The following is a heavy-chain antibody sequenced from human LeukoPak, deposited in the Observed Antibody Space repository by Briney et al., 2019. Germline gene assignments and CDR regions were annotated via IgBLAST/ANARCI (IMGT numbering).Heavy chain of an antibody. J-gene: IGHJ4*02. CDR1: GYSFTSYW. Sequence: GESLRISCKGSGYSFTSYWIGWVRQMPGKGLEWMGIIYPGDSDTRYSPSFQGQVTISADKSISTAYLQWSSLKASDTAMYYCARAASGRAEWLSGRAFFDYWGQGTLVTVSS. V-gene: IGHV5-51*01. CDR3: ARAASGRAEWLSGRAFFDY. D-gene: IGHD3-3*01. CDR2: IYPGDSDT.